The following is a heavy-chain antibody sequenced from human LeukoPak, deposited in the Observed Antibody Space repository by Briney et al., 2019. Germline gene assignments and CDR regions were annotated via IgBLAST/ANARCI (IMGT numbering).Heavy chain of an antibody. CDR3: AKDAQRGFDYSNSLEY. CDR2: IWSDGTNQ. CDR1: GLTFSHYG. D-gene: IGHD4-11*01. J-gene: IGHJ4*02. Sequence: GGSLRLSCAASGLTFSHYGFHWVRRAPGKGLEWVAVIWSDGTNQFYADSVKGRFTISRDYSQKTVYLEMHSLRTEDTAMYYCAKDAQRGFDYSNSLEYWGPGTLVTVSS. V-gene: IGHV3-33*06.